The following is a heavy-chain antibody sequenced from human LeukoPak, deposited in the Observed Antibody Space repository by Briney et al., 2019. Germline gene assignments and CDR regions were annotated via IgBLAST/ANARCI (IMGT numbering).Heavy chain of an antibody. D-gene: IGHD6-13*01. Sequence: GGSLRLSCAASGFTVSSNYMSWVRQAPGKGLEWVSVIYSGGSTYYADSVKGRFTISRDNSKNTLYLQMNSLRAEDTAVYYCARLYTYSSSWYFPGDYWGQGTLVTVSS. V-gene: IGHV3-66*01. CDR3: ARLYTYSSSWYFPGDY. CDR1: GFTVSSNY. CDR2: IYSGGST. J-gene: IGHJ4*02.